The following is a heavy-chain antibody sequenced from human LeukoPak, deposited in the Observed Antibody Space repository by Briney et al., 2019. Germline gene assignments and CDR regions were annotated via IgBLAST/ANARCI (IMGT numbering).Heavy chain of an antibody. Sequence: GGSLRLSCAASGFTFSNYAMAWVRQAPGKGLEWVSGISGNGGDVDYADSVKGRFTISRDNSTNTLDLQMNSLRGEDTAIYCCAKRDYYDSSGYASLFDHWGQGTLATVSP. V-gene: IGHV3-23*01. CDR3: AKRDYYDSSGYASLFDH. D-gene: IGHD3-22*01. CDR2: ISGNGGDV. CDR1: GFTFSNYA. J-gene: IGHJ4*02.